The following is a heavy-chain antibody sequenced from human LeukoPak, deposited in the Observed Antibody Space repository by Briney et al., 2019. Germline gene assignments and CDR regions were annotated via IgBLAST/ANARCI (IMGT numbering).Heavy chain of an antibody. CDR2: ISGSGGST. CDR3: AKDSIVVVPAVRLDAFDI. V-gene: IGHV3-23*01. Sequence: GGSLRLSCAASGFTFSSYAMSWVRQAPGKGLEWVSAISGSGGSTYYADSVKGRFTISRDNSKNTLYLQMNSLRAEDTAVYYCAKDSIVVVPAVRLDAFDIWGQGTMVTVSS. CDR1: GFTFSSYA. D-gene: IGHD2-2*01. J-gene: IGHJ3*02.